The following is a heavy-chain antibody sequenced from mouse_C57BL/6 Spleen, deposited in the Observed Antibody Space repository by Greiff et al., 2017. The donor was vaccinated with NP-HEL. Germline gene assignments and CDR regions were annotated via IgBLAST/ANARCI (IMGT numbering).Heavy chain of an antibody. Sequence: QVQLKQPGAELVMPGASVKLSCKASGYTFTSYWMHWVKQRPGQGLEWIGEIDPSDSYTNYNQKFKGKSTLTVDKSSSTAYMQLSSLTSEDSAVYYCARADHYYGSSYWGQGTTLTVSS. J-gene: IGHJ2*01. CDR1: GYTFTSYW. D-gene: IGHD1-1*01. CDR2: IDPSDSYT. V-gene: IGHV1-69*01. CDR3: ARADHYYGSSY.